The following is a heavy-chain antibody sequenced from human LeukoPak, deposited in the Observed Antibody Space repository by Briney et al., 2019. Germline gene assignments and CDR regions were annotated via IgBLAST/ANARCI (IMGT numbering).Heavy chain of an antibody. CDR1: GFTFSSYW. D-gene: IGHD5-18*01. Sequence: PGGSLRLSSAASGFTFSSYWMAWVRQAPRKGLEWVANIKQDGSEKYYVKSVKGRLTISRDNAKNSLYLQMNRLRAEDTAVYYCARDLSWTAMDYWGQGTLVTVS. CDR3: ARDLSWTAMDY. V-gene: IGHV3-7*01. J-gene: IGHJ4*02. CDR2: IKQDGSEK.